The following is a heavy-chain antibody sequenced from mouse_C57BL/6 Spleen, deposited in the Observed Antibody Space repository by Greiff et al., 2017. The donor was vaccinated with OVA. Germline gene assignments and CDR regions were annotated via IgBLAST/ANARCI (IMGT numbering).Heavy chain of an antibody. CDR1: GFTFSSYG. Sequence: EVQLVESGGDLVKPGGSLKLSCAASGFTFSSYGMSWVRQTPDKRLEWVATISSGGSYTYYPDSVKGRFTISRDNAKNTLYLQMSSLKSEDTAMYYCARHFSYDYVFDYWGQGTTLTVSS. CDR3: ARHFSYDYVFDY. V-gene: IGHV5-6*01. J-gene: IGHJ2*01. D-gene: IGHD2-4*01. CDR2: ISSGGSYT.